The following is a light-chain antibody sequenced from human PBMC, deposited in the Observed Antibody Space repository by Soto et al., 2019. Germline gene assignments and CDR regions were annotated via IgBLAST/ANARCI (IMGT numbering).Light chain of an antibody. CDR3: SSYTSSGTLI. CDR2: DVN. Sequence: QSALTQPASVSGPPGQSITISCIGTSSDVGGYNSVSWYQQHPGKAPKFILYDVNTRPSGVSNRFSGSKSGNTASLTISGLQAEDEADYYCSSYTSSGTLIFGGGTKLTVL. CDR1: SSDVGGYNS. J-gene: IGLJ2*01. V-gene: IGLV2-14*01.